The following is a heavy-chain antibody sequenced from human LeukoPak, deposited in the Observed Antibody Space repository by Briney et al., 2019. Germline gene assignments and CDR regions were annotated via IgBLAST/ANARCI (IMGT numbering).Heavy chain of an antibody. CDR2: INPSGGST. V-gene: IGHV1-46*01. Sequence: GASVKVSCKASGYTFTSYYMHWVRQAPGQGLEWMGIINPSGGSTSYAQKFQGRVTMTRDMSTSTVYMELSSLRSEDTAVYYCVVASVYSSGWYYFDYWGQGTLVTVSS. CDR1: GYTFTSYY. D-gene: IGHD6-19*01. J-gene: IGHJ4*02. CDR3: VVASVYSSGWYYFDY.